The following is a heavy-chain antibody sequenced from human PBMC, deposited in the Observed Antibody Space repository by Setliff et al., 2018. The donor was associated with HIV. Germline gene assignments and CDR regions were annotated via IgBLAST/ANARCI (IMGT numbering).Heavy chain of an antibody. Sequence: GGSLRLSCAASGFTFTDYWMHWVRQAPGKGLVWVSRINGDESSTTYADSVRGRFTISRDNAENTLYLQMNSLRADDTAVYYCARDDGNWNQGIDSWGQGTLVTVSS. CDR1: GFTFTDYW. J-gene: IGHJ4*02. CDR2: INGDESST. V-gene: IGHV3-74*01. CDR3: ARDDGNWNQGIDS. D-gene: IGHD1-1*01.